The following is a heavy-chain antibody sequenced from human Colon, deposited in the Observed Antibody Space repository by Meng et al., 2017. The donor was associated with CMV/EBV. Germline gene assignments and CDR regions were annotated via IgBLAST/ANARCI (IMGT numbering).Heavy chain of an antibody. CDR3: STDYGRDFRLSLGY. Sequence: GESLKISCETSGFSFSSFTMSWVRQAPGKGLEWVSGITISGSTTYYADSVEGRLPISRDNFKNTLYLQMESLSTEDTALYYFSTDYGRDFRLSLGYWGRGTLVTVSS. V-gene: IGHV3-23*05. CDR2: ITISGSTT. D-gene: IGHD4-23*01. J-gene: IGHJ4*02. CDR1: GFSFSSFT.